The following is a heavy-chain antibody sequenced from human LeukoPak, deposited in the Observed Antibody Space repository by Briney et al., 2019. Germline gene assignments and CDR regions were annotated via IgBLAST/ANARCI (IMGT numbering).Heavy chain of an antibody. D-gene: IGHD4-23*01. CDR1: GYTFTSYD. Sequence: ASVKVSCKASGYTFTSYDINWVRQATGQGLEWMGWMNPNSGNTGYAQKFQGRVTITRNTSISTAYMELSRLRSDDTAVYYCATTTTVVTPLDYWGQGTLVTVSS. J-gene: IGHJ4*02. CDR2: MNPNSGNT. V-gene: IGHV1-8*03. CDR3: ATTTTVVTPLDY.